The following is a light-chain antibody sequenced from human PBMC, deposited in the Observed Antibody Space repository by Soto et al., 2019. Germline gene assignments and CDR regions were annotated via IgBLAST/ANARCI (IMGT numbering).Light chain of an antibody. CDR1: QSVSSN. CDR2: GAS. CDR3: QQYKNWPL. Sequence: EIVLTQSPATLSLSPGERATLSCRASQSVSSNFLAWYQEKLGQAPRLLIYGASTRATGIPVRFSGSGFGTEFTLTISSLQSEDFAVYYCQQYKNWPLFGQGTRLEIK. J-gene: IGKJ5*01. V-gene: IGKV3-15*01.